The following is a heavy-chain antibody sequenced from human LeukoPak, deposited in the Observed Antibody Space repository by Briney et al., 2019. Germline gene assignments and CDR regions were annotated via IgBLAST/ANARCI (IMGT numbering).Heavy chain of an antibody. J-gene: IGHJ4*02. V-gene: IGHV3-15*07. Sequence: KPGGSLRLSCAASGFTFSNAWMNWVRQAPGKGLEWVGRIKSKTDGGTTDYAAIVKGRFTISRDDSENTLFLQMNSLKTEDTAVYYCTFKDYSGNYNRVDHWGQGTLVTVSS. D-gene: IGHD1-26*01. CDR2: IKSKTDGGTT. CDR3: TFKDYSGNYNRVDH. CDR1: GFTFSNAW.